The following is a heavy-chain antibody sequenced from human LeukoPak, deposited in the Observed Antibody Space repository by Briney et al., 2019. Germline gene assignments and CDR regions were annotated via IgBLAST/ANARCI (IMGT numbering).Heavy chain of an antibody. J-gene: IGHJ4*02. CDR3: ARDQTYYYDSSGYSTPPTKEY. V-gene: IGHV4-39*02. Sequence: SETLSLTCTVSGGSISSSSYYWGWIRQPPGKGLEWIGSIYYSGSTYYNPSLKSRVTISVDTSKNQFSLKLSSVTAADTAVYYCARDQTYYYDSSGYSTPPTKEYWGQGTLVTVSS. CDR1: GGSISSSSYY. D-gene: IGHD3-22*01. CDR2: IYYSGST.